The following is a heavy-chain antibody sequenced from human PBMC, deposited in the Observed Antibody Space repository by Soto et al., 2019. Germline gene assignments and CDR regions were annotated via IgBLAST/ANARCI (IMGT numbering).Heavy chain of an antibody. V-gene: IGHV3-23*01. CDR1: GFTFSSYA. D-gene: IGHD2-15*01. J-gene: IGHJ4*02. CDR3: AKVPRYCSGGSCYGGYFDY. CDR2: ISGSGGNT. Sequence: GGSLRLSCAASGFTFSSYAMSWVRQAPGKGLEWVSAISGSGGNTYYSDSVKGRFTISRDNSRNTLYLQMNSLRADDTAVYYCAKVPRYCSGGSCYGGYFDYWGQGTLVTVSS.